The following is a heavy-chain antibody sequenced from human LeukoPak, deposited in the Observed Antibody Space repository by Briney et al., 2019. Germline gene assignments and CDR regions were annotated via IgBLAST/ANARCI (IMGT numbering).Heavy chain of an antibody. CDR1: GYTFTNYY. V-gene: IGHV1-2*02. CDR2: INPNNGGT. D-gene: IGHD3-22*01. CDR3: ATGGSGYYAFDY. J-gene: IGHJ4*02. Sequence: GASVKVSCKASGYTFTNYYIHWVRQAPGQGLEWMGWINPNNGGTNYAQKFQGRVTMTRDTSISTAYIELSRLRSDDTAVYYCATGGSGYYAFDYWAQGTLVTVS.